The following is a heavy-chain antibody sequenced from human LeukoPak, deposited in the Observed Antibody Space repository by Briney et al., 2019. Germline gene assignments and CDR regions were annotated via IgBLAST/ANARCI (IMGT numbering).Heavy chain of an antibody. J-gene: IGHJ4*02. Sequence: RGSLRLSCAASGFTFSNYFMYWVRQAPGKGLEWVALISDDGSSEYYADSVKGRFTISRDNSKNTLYLQMNSLRAEDTAVYYCARVKAPVVMTATLDYWGQGTLVTVSS. V-gene: IGHV3-30-3*01. CDR2: ISDDGSSE. CDR1: GFTFSNYF. D-gene: IGHD2-21*02. CDR3: ARVKAPVVMTATLDY.